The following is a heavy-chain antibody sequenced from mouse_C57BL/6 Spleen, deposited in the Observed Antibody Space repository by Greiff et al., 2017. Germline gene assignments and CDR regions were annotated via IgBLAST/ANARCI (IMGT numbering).Heavy chain of an antibody. CDR1: GFSLTSYG. V-gene: IGHV2-6*02. CDR3: GGNDSNHYAMDD. D-gene: IGHD2-5*01. J-gene: IGHJ4*01. Sequence: VKLKESGPGLVAPSQSLSITCTVSGFSLTSYGVHWVRQPPGKGLEWLVVIWSDGSTTYNSALKSRLSISKDNSKSQVFLKMNSLHTDDTAMYYCGGNDSNHYAMDDWGQGTSVTVSS. CDR2: IWSDGST.